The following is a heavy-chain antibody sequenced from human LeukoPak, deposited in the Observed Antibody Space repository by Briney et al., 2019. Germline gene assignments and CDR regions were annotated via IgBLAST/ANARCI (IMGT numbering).Heavy chain of an antibody. Sequence: GGSLRLSCAASGFTFDDYAMLWVRHAPGKGLEWVSGISWNSGSIVYADSVKGRFTISRDNAKNSLYLQMNSLRAEDTALYYCASLGVRGVTNWFDPWGQGTLVTVSS. CDR2: ISWNSGSI. CDR1: GFTFDDYA. J-gene: IGHJ5*02. V-gene: IGHV3-9*01. CDR3: ASLGVRGVTNWFDP. D-gene: IGHD3-10*01.